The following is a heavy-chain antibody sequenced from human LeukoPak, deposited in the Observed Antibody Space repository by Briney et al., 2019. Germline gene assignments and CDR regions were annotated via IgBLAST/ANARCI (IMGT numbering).Heavy chain of an antibody. Sequence: PGGSLRLSCAASGFTFSSYEMNWVRQAPGKGLEWVSYISSSGSTIYYADSVKGRFTISRDNAKNSLYLQMNSLRAEDTALYYCARGTQIVMAGRFSWFDPWGQGTLVTVSS. V-gene: IGHV3-48*03. D-gene: IGHD6-19*01. J-gene: IGHJ5*02. CDR3: ARGTQIVMAGRFSWFDP. CDR2: ISSSGSTI. CDR1: GFTFSSYE.